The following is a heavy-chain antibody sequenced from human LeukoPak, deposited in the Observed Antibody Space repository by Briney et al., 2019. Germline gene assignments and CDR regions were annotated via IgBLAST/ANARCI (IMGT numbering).Heavy chain of an antibody. CDR3: ARRPAAMSCNWFDP. D-gene: IGHD2-2*01. CDR2: INHSGST. V-gene: IGHV4-34*01. Sequence: PSETLSLTCAVYGGSFSGYYWSWIRQPPGKGLEWIGGINHSGSTNYNPSLKSRVTISVDTSKNQFSLKLSSVTAADTAMNYCARRPAAMSCNWFDPWSQGTLVTVSS. CDR1: GGSFSGYY. J-gene: IGHJ5*02.